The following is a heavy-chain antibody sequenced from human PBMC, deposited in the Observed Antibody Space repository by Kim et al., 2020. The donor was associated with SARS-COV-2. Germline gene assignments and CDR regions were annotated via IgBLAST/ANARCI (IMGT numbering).Heavy chain of an antibody. V-gene: IGHV4-31*03. CDR3: AAPYSGYDLNRKTPSAFDT. Sequence: SETLSLTCTVSGGSISSGGYYWSWIRQHPGKGLEWIGYIYYSGSTYYNPSLKSRVTISVDTSKNQFSLKLSSVTAADTAVYYCAAPYSGYDLNRKTPSAFDTWGQGTMVTVSS. CDR1: GGSISSGGYY. CDR2: IYYSGST. J-gene: IGHJ3*02. D-gene: IGHD5-12*01.